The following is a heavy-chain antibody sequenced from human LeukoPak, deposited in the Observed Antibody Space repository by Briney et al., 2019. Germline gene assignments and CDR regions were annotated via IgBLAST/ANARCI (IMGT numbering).Heavy chain of an antibody. J-gene: IGHJ6*03. CDR3: ATVNQDDFWSGYYTDYYYYYYMDV. D-gene: IGHD3-3*01. CDR2: FDPEDGEK. CDR1: GYTLTELS. V-gene: IGHV1-24*01. Sequence: ASVKVSCKVSGYTLTELSMHWVRQAPGKGLEWMGGFDPEDGEKIYAQKFQGRVTMTEDTSTDTAYMELSSLRSEDTAVYYCATVNQDDFWSGYYTDYYYYYYMDVWGKGTTVTVSS.